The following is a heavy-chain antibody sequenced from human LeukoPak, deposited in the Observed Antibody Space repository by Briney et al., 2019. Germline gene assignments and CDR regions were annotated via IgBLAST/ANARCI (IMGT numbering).Heavy chain of an antibody. CDR1: GIPFSTHA. D-gene: IGHD3-22*01. Sequence: PGGSLRPSCAASGIPFSTHAMSWVRQAPGKGLEWVSDIRGSGGSTYYAESVKGRLCISRDKSKNTMYLQMNSLRDEDTAAYYSAKRGYDSIGYYGYFYYLGQGILVGDSS. CDR2: IRGSGGST. V-gene: IGHV3-23*01. J-gene: IGHJ4*02. CDR3: AKRGYDSIGYYGYFYY.